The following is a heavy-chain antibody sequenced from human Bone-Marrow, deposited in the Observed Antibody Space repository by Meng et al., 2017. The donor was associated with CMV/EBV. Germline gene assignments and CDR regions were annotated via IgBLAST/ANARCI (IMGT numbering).Heavy chain of an antibody. CDR3: ARAQTDGYSSFDY. J-gene: IGHJ4*02. CDR1: GFTFSSYE. CDR2: ISSSGSTI. D-gene: IGHD5-24*01. V-gene: IGHV3-48*03. Sequence: SLKIACAASGFTFSSYEMNWVRQAPGKGLEWVSYISSSGSTIYYADSVKGRFTISRDNSKNTLYLQMNSLRAEDTAVYYCARAQTDGYSSFDYWGQGTLVTVSS.